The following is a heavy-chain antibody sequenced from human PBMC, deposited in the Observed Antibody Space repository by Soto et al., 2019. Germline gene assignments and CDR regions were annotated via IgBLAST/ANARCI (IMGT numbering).Heavy chain of an antibody. V-gene: IGHV3-23*01. J-gene: IGHJ4*02. CDR2: LNGRGSST. Sequence: SLRLSCAASGFTFSVYAMTWVRQAPGKGLEWVSTLNGRGSSTYYADSVKGRFTISRDNSRNTLYLQMNSLGVDDTAVYYCAKEGPTRYYDSSGYFDYWGQGTLVTVSS. D-gene: IGHD3-22*01. CDR1: GFTFSVYA. CDR3: AKEGPTRYYDSSGYFDY.